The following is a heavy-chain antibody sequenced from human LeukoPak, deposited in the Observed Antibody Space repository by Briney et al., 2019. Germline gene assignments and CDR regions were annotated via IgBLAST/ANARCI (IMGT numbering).Heavy chain of an antibody. CDR1: GFTFTTHG. J-gene: IGHJ4*02. CDR2: ISYDGGNI. CDR3: AKGGTSSVLYLDF. V-gene: IGHV3-30*18. Sequence: QPGRSLRLSCAVSGFTFTTHGMHWVRQAPGKGLEWVAFISYDGGNIYYGEAVKGRFTASRDNSKNTLFLQMNSLRAEDTAVYYCAKGGTSSVLYLDFWGQGTLVTVSS. D-gene: IGHD2-2*01.